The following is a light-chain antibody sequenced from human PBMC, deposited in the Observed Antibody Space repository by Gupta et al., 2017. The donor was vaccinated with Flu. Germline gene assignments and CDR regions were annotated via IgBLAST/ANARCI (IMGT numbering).Light chain of an antibody. V-gene: IGKV1-5*03. CDR2: QAS. Sequence: DIQMTQSPSTLSASVGDRVTITCRASQSIHTWLAWYQQKPGKAPNLLIYQASTLDSGVPSRFSGSGSGTEFTLTISSRQPDDFAIYYCQHYNNPSRTFGQGTKVEIK. J-gene: IGKJ1*01. CDR3: QHYNNPSRT. CDR1: QSIHTW.